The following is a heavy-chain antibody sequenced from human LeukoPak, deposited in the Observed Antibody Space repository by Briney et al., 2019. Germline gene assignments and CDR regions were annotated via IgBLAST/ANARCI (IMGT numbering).Heavy chain of an antibody. Sequence: SETLSLTCTVSGGSISSSSYYWGWIRQPPGKGLEWIGSIYYSGSTYYNPSLKSRVTISVDTSKNQFSLKLSSVTAADTAVYYCARGKYSWPPGRGYYWGQGTLVTVSS. CDR2: IYYSGST. CDR3: ARGKYSWPPGRGYY. D-gene: IGHD5-18*01. CDR1: GGSISSSSYY. J-gene: IGHJ4*02. V-gene: IGHV4-39*07.